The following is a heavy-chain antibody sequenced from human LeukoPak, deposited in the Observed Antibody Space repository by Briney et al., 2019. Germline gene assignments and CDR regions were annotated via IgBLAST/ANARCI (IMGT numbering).Heavy chain of an antibody. Sequence: ASVKVSCKASGYTFTSYGISWVRQAPGQGLEWMGWISAYNGNTIYAQKLQGRVTMTTDTSTSTAYMELRSLRSDDTAVYYCARVVYCSGGSCYRENDYWGQGTLVTVSS. CDR1: GYTFTSYG. CDR2: ISAYNGNT. V-gene: IGHV1-18*01. D-gene: IGHD2-15*01. CDR3: ARVVYCSGGSCYRENDY. J-gene: IGHJ4*02.